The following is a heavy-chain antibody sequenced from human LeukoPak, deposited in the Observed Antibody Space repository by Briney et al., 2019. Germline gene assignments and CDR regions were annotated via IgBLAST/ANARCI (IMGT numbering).Heavy chain of an antibody. Sequence: ASVKVSCKASGGTFSSYAISWVRQAPGQGLEWMGGIIPIFGTANYAQKFQGRVTITTDESTSTAYMELSSLRSEDTAVYYCARDQGEGYYFDYWGQGTLVTVSS. CDR2: IIPIFGTA. V-gene: IGHV1-69*05. CDR3: ARDQGEGYYFDY. CDR1: GGTFSSYA. D-gene: IGHD3-16*01. J-gene: IGHJ4*02.